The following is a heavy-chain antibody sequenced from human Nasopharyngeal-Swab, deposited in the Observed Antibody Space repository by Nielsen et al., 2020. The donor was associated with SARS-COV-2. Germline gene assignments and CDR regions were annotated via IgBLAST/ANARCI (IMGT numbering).Heavy chain of an antibody. CDR2: VFYSGST. V-gene: IGHV4-39*01. CDR3: ARHESWLQLFFYFDY. D-gene: IGHD5-24*01. J-gene: IGHJ4*02. Sequence: RQAPGKGLEWIGTVFYSGSTYYNPSLKSRVTIAVDTSKNEFSLNLSSVTAADTAVYYCARHESWLQLFFYFDYWGQGTLVTVSS.